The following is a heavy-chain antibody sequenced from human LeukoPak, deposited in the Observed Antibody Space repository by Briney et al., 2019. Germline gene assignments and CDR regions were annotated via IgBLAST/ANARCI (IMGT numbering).Heavy chain of an antibody. CDR1: GFTFSSYE. D-gene: IGHD6-13*01. Sequence: GGSLRLSCAASGFTFSSYEMNGVRQAPGKGLGGVSYISSSGSTIYYADSVKGRFTISRDNAKNSLYLQMNSLRAEDTAVYYCARGLIAAAGFDYWGQGTLVTVSS. J-gene: IGHJ4*02. CDR2: ISSSGSTI. V-gene: IGHV3-48*03. CDR3: ARGLIAAAGFDY.